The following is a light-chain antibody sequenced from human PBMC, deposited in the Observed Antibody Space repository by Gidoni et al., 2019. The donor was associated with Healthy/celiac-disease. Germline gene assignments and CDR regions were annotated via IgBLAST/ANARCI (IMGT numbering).Light chain of an antibody. J-gene: IGKJ4*01. Sequence: DIQMTQSPSSLSASVGDRVTITCRASQSISSYLNWYQQKPGKAPKLLIYAASSLQSGVPSRFSGSGSGTDFTLTISSLQPEDFATYYCQQSHTTPLTFGGGTEVEIK. V-gene: IGKV1-39*01. CDR3: QQSHTTPLT. CDR1: QSISSY. CDR2: AAS.